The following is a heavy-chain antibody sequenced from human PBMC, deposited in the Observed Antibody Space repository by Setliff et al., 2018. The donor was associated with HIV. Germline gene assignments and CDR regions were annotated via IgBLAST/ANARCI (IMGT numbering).Heavy chain of an antibody. CDR1: GGSISSSSYY. Sequence: SETLSLTCTVSGGSISSSSYYWGWIRQPPGKGLEWIGSIYYSGNTNYNPSLESRLTISVDTAKNQFSLKLSSVTAADTAVYYCAAATTLLSPRAWGQGTLVTVSS. CDR2: IYYSGNT. D-gene: IGHD2-15*01. CDR3: AAATTLLSPRA. V-gene: IGHV4-39*07. J-gene: IGHJ5*02.